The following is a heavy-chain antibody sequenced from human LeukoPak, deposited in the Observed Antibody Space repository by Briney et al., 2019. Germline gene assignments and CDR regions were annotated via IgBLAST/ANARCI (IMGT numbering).Heavy chain of an antibody. D-gene: IGHD3-22*01. J-gene: IGHJ4*02. CDR3: ARAVEYYYDSSGHDY. Sequence: SETLSLTCTVSGGSISSSSYYWGWIRQPPGKGLEWIGSIYYSGSTYYNPSLKSRVTISVDTSKNQFSLKLSSVTAAGTAVYYCARAVEYYYDSSGHDYWGQGTLVTVSS. CDR1: GGSISSSSYY. V-gene: IGHV4-39*01. CDR2: IYYSGST.